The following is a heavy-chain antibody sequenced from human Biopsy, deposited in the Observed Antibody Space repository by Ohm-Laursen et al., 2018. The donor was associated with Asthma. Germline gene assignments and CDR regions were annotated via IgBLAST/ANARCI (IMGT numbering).Heavy chain of an antibody. CDR1: GRPISRDY. CDR2: IYCSGST. V-gene: IGHV4-59*01. Sequence: TLSLTCTVSGRPISRDYWSWFRQPPGKGLVWIGYIYCSGSTNYNPSLKRRVTMSVDRSKNQFPLKLTSVTAAATAVYYCAFFNSGGFNYWGQGALVTVSS. D-gene: IGHD6-19*01. CDR3: AFFNSGGFNY. J-gene: IGHJ4*02.